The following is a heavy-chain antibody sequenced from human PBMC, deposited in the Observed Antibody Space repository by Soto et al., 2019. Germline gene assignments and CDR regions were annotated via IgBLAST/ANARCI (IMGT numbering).Heavy chain of an antibody. CDR1: GFSLSTSGVG. D-gene: IGHD1-26*01. CDR2: IYWDDDK. V-gene: IGHV2-5*02. J-gene: IGHJ5*02. CDR3: AHIVGAPNWFDP. Sequence: QITLKESGPTLVKPTQTLTLTCTFSGFSLSTSGVGVGWIRQPPGKALEWLALIYWDDDKRYSPSLKSRLTNPKDTSKNQVVLTMTNMDPVDTATYYCAHIVGAPNWFDPWGQGTLVTVSS.